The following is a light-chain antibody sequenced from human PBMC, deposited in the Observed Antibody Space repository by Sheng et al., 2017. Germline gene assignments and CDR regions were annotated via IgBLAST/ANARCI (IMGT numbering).Light chain of an antibody. J-gene: IGLJ2*01. CDR1: SNDVGSYNL. CDR3: SSYTSRSTLV. Sequence: QSALTQPASVSGSPGQSITISCTGTSNDVGSYNLVSWYQQHPGKAPKLMIYEVSKRPSGVSNRFSGSKSGNTASLTISGLQAEDEADYYCSSYTSRSTLVFGGGTKLTVL. V-gene: IGLV2-14*02. CDR2: EVS.